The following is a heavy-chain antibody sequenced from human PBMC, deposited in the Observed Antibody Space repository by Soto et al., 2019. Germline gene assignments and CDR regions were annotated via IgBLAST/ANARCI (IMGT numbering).Heavy chain of an antibody. CDR2: INPKSGGT. Sequence: ASVKVSCKASGYSFTDYHIHWVRQAPGQGLEWLGRINPKSGGTSTAQKFQGWVTMTTDTSISTASMELTRVTSDDTAIYYCARGDSTDCSNGVCSFFYNHDMDVWGQGTTVTVSS. CDR1: GYSFTDYH. V-gene: IGHV1-2*04. J-gene: IGHJ6*02. D-gene: IGHD2-8*01. CDR3: ARGDSTDCSNGVCSFFYNHDMDV.